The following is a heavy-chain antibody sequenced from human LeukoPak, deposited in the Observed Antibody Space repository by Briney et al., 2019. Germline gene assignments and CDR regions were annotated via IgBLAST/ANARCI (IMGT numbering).Heavy chain of an antibody. D-gene: IGHD1-7*01. Sequence: GGSLRLSCAASGFTFSNYAIHWVRQAPGKGLECVSAISSIEGRIFYANSVKGRFTISRDNSKNTLYLQMGSLRAEDMAVYYCARVLTGTTYFDYWGQGTLVTVSS. CDR1: GFTFSNYA. CDR3: ARVLTGTTYFDY. V-gene: IGHV3-64*01. CDR2: ISSIEGRI. J-gene: IGHJ4*02.